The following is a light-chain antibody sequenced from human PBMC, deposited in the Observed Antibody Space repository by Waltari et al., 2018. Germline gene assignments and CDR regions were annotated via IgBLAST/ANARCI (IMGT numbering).Light chain of an antibody. CDR1: QSISTW. CDR3: QHYNTYPLT. J-gene: IGKJ4*01. CDR2: KAS. Sequence: DIQMTQSPPTLSASVGDRVTIACRASQSISTWLSWFQQKPGKAPKLLIYKASGLESGVPSRFRGSGSGTEFTLTISSLQPDDFATYYCQHYNTYPLTFGGGTKVEIK. V-gene: IGKV1-5*03.